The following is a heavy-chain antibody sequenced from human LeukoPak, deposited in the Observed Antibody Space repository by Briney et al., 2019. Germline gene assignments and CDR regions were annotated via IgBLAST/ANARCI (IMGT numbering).Heavy chain of an antibody. CDR1: GGSFSSYY. D-gene: IGHD2-15*01. CDR3: ARGLGYCSGGSCRKNRAFDI. CDR2: INHSGST. V-gene: IGHV4-34*01. J-gene: IGHJ3*02. Sequence: PSETLSLTCAVHGGSFSSYYWSWIRQPPGKGLEWIGEINHSGSTNYNPSLKSRVTISVDTSKNQFSLKLSSVTAADTAVYYCARGLGYCSGGSCRKNRAFDIWGQGTMVTVSS.